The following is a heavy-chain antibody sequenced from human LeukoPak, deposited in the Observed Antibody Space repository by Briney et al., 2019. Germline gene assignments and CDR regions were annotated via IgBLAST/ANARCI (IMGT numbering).Heavy chain of an antibody. CDR2: INPSGGST. D-gene: IGHD3-22*01. Sequence: ASVKVSCKASGYTFTSYYMHWVRQAPGQGLEWMGIINPSGGSTSYEQKFQGRVTMTRDTSTSTVDMELSSLRSEDTAVYYCARVGSATLYDYDSSGYYYDQWGQGTLVTVSS. J-gene: IGHJ4*02. CDR1: GYTFTSYY. CDR3: ARVGSATLYDYDSSGYYYDQ. V-gene: IGHV1-46*01.